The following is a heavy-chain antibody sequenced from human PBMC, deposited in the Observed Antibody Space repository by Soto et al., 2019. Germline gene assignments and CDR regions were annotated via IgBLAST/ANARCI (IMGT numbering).Heavy chain of an antibody. CDR3: ARALYYYDNSGLAF. Sequence: QIHLEQSEPEVKKPGASVKVSCKASGYTFTSYGISWVRLAPGQGLEWMGWINIYGGGTNYAQKYQDRVTMTRDTSTNTVYLEMRSRTSDDTAIYYCARALYYYDNSGLAFWGQGTLVTVSS. CDR1: GYTFTSYG. J-gene: IGHJ4*02. D-gene: IGHD3-22*01. CDR2: INIYGGGT. V-gene: IGHV1-18*01.